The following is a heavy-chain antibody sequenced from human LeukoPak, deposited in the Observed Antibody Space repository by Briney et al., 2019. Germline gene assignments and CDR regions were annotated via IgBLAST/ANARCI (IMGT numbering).Heavy chain of an antibody. CDR3: AKDINGFAY. J-gene: IGHJ4*02. CDR2: ISRNSGSI. CDR1: GFTFDDYA. D-gene: IGHD2-8*01. Sequence: GRSLRLSCAASGFTFDDYAMHWVRQAPGKGPEWVSGISRNSGSIGYADSVKGRFTISRDNAKNSLYLQMNSLRAEDTALYYCAKDINGFAYWGQGTLVTVSS. V-gene: IGHV3-9*01.